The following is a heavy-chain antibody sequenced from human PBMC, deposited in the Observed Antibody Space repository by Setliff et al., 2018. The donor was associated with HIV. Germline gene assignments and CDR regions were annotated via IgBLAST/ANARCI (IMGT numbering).Heavy chain of an antibody. CDR3: ARSPYGDYGLDY. D-gene: IGHD4-17*01. CDR1: GFTFSTYS. Sequence: GGSLRLSCEASGFTFSTYSMNGVRQAPGKGLEWVSSISASATYIYYADSVKGRFTISRDNAKNSLYLQMNTLRAEDTAVYFCARSPYGDYGLDYWGQGTLVTVSS. CDR2: ISASATYI. V-gene: IGHV3-21*01. J-gene: IGHJ4*02.